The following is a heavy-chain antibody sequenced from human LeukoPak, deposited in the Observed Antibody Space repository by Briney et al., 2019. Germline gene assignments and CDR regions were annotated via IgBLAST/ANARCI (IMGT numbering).Heavy chain of an antibody. J-gene: IGHJ4*02. V-gene: IGHV3-69-1*02. Sequence: NWVRXAPGKGLEWVSSISSSSYIYYSDAVKGRFTISRDNANNSLYLQMNSLRAEDTAVYFCARYRSSPNFDYWGQGTLVTVSS. D-gene: IGHD6-13*01. CDR3: ARYRSSPNFDY. CDR2: ISSSSYI.